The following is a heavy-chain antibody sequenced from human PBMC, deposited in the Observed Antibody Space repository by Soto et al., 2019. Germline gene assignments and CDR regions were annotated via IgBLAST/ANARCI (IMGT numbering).Heavy chain of an antibody. J-gene: IGHJ4*02. CDR3: ARELRFLEWLSHFDY. CDR2: IWYDGSNK. D-gene: IGHD3-3*01. V-gene: IGHV3-33*01. CDR1: GFTFSSYG. Sequence: QVQLVESGGGVVQPGRSLRLSCAASGFTFSSYGMHWVRQAPGKGLEWVAVIWYDGSNKYYADSVKGRFTISRDNSKNTLYLQMNSLRAEDTAVYYCARELRFLEWLSHFDYWGQGTLVTVSS.